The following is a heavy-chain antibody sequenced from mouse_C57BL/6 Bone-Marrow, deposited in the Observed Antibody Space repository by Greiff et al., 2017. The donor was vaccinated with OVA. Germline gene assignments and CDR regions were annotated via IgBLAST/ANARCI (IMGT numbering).Heavy chain of an antibody. J-gene: IGHJ3*01. CDR2: IYPRSGNT. CDR1: GYTFTSYG. Sequence: QVQLQQSGAELARPGASVKLSCKASGYTFTSYGISWEKQRTGQGLEWIGEIYPRSGNTYYNEKFKGKATLTADKSSSTAYMELRSLTSEDSAVYFCAREEDYAWFAYWGQGTLVTVSA. CDR3: AREEDYAWFAY. D-gene: IGHD2-4*01. V-gene: IGHV1-81*01.